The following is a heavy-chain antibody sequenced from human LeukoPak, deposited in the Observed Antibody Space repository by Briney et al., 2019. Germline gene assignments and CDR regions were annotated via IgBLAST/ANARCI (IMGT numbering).Heavy chain of an antibody. Sequence: SETLSLTCSVSGGSISSYYWSWIRQPPGKGLEWIGNIYYSGSTNCNPSLKSRVTISVDTSKSQFSLQLSSVTAADTAVYYCARGGSYYGYWGQGTLVTVSS. CDR1: GGSISSYY. CDR2: IYYSGST. J-gene: IGHJ4*02. CDR3: ARGGSYYGY. V-gene: IGHV4-59*08. D-gene: IGHD1-26*01.